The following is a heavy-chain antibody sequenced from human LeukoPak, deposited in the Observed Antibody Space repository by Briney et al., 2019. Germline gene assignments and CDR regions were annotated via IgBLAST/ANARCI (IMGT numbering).Heavy chain of an antibody. J-gene: IGHJ5*02. CDR1: GFTFSSYA. Sequence: GGSLRLSCAASGFTFSSYAMNWVRQAPGKGLEWVGRIKSKNVGGTTDYAAPVKGRFTISRDDSKNTVYLQMNSLKIEDTAVYYCTSHAAFDPWGQGTLVTVSS. CDR3: TSHAAFDP. CDR2: IKSKNVGGTT. V-gene: IGHV3-15*01.